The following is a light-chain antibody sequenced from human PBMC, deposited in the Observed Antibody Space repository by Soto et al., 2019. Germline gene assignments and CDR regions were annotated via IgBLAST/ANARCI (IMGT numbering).Light chain of an antibody. CDR2: GAS. J-gene: IGKJ4*01. Sequence: EIVLTQSPGTLSLSPGERATLSCRASQTVSSNYLAWYQQKPGQAPRFLIYGASSRATGIPDRFSGSGSGTEFSLTISRLEPEDVAVYYCQQYGSSPLTFGGGTKVEIK. CDR3: QQYGSSPLT. V-gene: IGKV3-20*01. CDR1: QTVSSNY.